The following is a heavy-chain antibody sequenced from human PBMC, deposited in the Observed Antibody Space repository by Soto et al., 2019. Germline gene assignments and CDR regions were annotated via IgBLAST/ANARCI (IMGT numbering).Heavy chain of an antibody. V-gene: IGHV1-18*01. CDR1: GYTFTSYG. Sequence: QVQLVQSGAEVKKPGASVKVSCKASGYTFTSYGISWVRQAPGQGLEWMGWISAYNGNTNYAHKLQGRVTMTTDTPTSPAYMELRSMRPDDTAVYYCARAGCSGGSCYSDYFDYWGQGALVSVSS. CDR3: ARAGCSGGSCYSDYFDY. D-gene: IGHD2-15*01. CDR2: ISAYNGNT. J-gene: IGHJ4*02.